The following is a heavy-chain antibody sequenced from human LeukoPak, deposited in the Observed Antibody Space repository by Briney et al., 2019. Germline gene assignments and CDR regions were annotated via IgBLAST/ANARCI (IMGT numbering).Heavy chain of an antibody. CDR3: ARAGSLGGTTGY. D-gene: IGHD3-10*01. J-gene: IGHJ4*02. V-gene: IGHV4-38-2*02. Sequence: SETLSLTCTVSSYSISSGYYWGWIRQPPGKGLEWIGSISHSGSTYYNPSLKSRVTLSVDTSKNQFSLKLSSVTAADTAVYYCARAGSLGGTTGYWGQGTLVTVSS. CDR1: SYSISSGYY. CDR2: ISHSGST.